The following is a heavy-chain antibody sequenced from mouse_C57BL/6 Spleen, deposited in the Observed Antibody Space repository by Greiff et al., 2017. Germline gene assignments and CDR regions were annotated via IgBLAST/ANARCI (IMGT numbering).Heavy chain of an antibody. D-gene: IGHD2-1*01. CDR2: IYPGDGDT. CDR1: GYAFSSYW. CDR3: AREGGNRALFAY. J-gene: IGHJ3*01. Sequence: QVQLQQSGAELVKPGASVKISCKASGYAFSSYWMNWVKQRPGKGLEWIGQIYPGDGDTNYNGKFKGKATLTADKSSSTAYMQLSSLTSEGSAVYFCAREGGNRALFAYWGQGTLVTVSA. V-gene: IGHV1-80*01.